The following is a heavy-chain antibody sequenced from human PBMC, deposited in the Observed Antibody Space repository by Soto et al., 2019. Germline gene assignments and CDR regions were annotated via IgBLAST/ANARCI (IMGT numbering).Heavy chain of an antibody. V-gene: IGHV3-23*01. CDR2: FSGSGGNI. J-gene: IGHJ6*02. D-gene: IGHD2-2*01. CDR3: AKDPPWTVGPLAMDV. CDR1: GFTFSTHA. Sequence: LRLSCVASGFTFSTHAMSWVRQAPGKGLEWVSTFSGSGGNIYYAESVKGRLTISRDDSKNTLYLQMNSLRVEDTAVYYCAKDPPWTVGPLAMDVWGQGTTVTVSS.